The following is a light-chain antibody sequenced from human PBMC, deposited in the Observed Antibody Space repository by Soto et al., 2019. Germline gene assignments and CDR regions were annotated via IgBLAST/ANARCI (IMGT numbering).Light chain of an antibody. V-gene: IGKV1-5*01. Sequence: DIQMTQSPSTLSASVGDRVTITCRASQSISSWLAWYQQKPGQAPKLLIHDASSLESGVPSRFSGSGSGTEFTLTISSLQPDDFATYYCQQYNSYSFTFGPGTKVDIK. J-gene: IGKJ3*01. CDR1: QSISSW. CDR2: DAS. CDR3: QQYNSYSFT.